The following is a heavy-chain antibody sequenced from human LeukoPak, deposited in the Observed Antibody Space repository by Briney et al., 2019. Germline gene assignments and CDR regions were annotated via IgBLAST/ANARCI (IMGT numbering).Heavy chain of an antibody. Sequence: ASVKVSCKASGYTFTSYGISWVRQAPGQGLEWMGWISAYNGNTNYAQKLQGRVTMTTDTSTSTAYMELSSLRSEDTAVYYCARSFGSGWYATFDYWGQGTLVTVSS. CDR3: ARSFGSGWYATFDY. D-gene: IGHD6-19*01. CDR2: ISAYNGNT. CDR1: GYTFTSYG. J-gene: IGHJ4*02. V-gene: IGHV1-18*01.